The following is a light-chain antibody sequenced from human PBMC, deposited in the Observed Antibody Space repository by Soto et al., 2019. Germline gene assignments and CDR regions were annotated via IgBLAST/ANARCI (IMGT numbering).Light chain of an antibody. J-gene: IGKJ1*01. CDR3: QQYNSYSPPWT. CDR2: DAS. V-gene: IGKV1-5*01. Sequence: DIQMTQSPSTLSASVGDRVTITCRASQSISSWLAWYQQKPGKAPKLLIYDASSLESGVPSRSSGSGSATEFTLTICSLQPDDFATYYCQQYNSYSPPWTFGQGTKVEIK. CDR1: QSISSW.